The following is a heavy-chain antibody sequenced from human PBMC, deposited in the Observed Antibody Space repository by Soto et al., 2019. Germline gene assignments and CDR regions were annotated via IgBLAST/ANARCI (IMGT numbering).Heavy chain of an antibody. CDR1: GFTFSSDS. J-gene: IGHJ4*02. V-gene: IGHV3-21*01. Sequence: PGGSLKLSCAASGFTFSSDSMNWVRQAPGKWLEWVSSISSSSSYIYYADSVKGRFTISRDNAKNSLYLQMNSLRAEDTAVYYCARDEYYYDSSGYYPDYWGQGTLVTVYS. D-gene: IGHD3-22*01. CDR3: ARDEYYYDSSGYYPDY. CDR2: ISSSSSYI.